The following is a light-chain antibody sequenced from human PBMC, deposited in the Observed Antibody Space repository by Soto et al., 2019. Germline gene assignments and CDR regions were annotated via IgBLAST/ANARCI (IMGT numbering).Light chain of an antibody. J-gene: IGKJ1*01. CDR2: TAS. Sequence: DIQMTQSPSALSAVVGNRVTITCRASRAIGHRLAWFQQKPGKAPRFLIQTASNLQGGVPSRFSGSGSGTEFILSINSLQPEDIGTYYCLQVYSFPRTFGQGTKVDI. CDR3: LQVYSFPRT. CDR1: RAIGHR. V-gene: IGKV1-12*01.